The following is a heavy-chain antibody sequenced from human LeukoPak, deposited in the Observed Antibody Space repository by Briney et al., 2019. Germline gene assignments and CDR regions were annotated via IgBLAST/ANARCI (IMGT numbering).Heavy chain of an antibody. D-gene: IGHD6-25*01. CDR2: ISSGSVYI. CDR1: GFTFSGYS. Sequence: PGGSLRLSCAASGFTFSGYSMHWVRQAPGKGLEWVSSISSGSVYIYDADSVRGRFTISRDNTKNSLYLQMNSLRVDDTAVYYCAGGPTTIGAAGKGAPFYWGQGTLVTVSS. J-gene: IGHJ4*02. V-gene: IGHV3-21*01. CDR3: AGGPTTIGAAGKGAPFY.